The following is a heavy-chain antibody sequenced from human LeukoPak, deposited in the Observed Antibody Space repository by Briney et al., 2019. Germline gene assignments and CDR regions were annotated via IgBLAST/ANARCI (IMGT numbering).Heavy chain of an antibody. CDR3: ARAGVAGGFDT. CDR2: IDSDGGSI. V-gene: IGHV3-74*01. Sequence: GGSLRLSCAASGFTFSSSWIHWVRQAPGKGLVWVSRIDSDGGSIIYADSVEGRFTIFRDNAKNMVYLHMNSLRAEDTAVYYCARAGVAGGFDTWGQGTMVTVSS. D-gene: IGHD2-15*01. CDR1: GFTFSSSW. J-gene: IGHJ3*02.